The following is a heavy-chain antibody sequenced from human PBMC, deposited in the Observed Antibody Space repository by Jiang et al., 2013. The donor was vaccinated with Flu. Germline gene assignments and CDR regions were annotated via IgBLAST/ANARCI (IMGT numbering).Heavy chain of an antibody. CDR1: GASISSGDYH. Sequence: GPGLVKPSQTLSLTCTVSGASISSGDYHWTWIRQHPGKGLEWIGYLYYNGRIFYNPSLKSLVTISPDTSKNQFSLTLRSVTAADTAVYYCARVGYNRGYYYAMDVWGKGTAVSVSS. CDR2: LYYNGRI. CDR3: ARVGYNRGYYYAMDV. V-gene: IGHV4-31*01. J-gene: IGHJ6*04. D-gene: IGHD5-18*01.